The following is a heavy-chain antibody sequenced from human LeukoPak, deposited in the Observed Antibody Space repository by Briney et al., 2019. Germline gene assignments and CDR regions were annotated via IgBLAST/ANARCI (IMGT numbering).Heavy chain of an antibody. CDR2: ISYDGSNK. D-gene: IGHD5-18*01. J-gene: IGHJ4*02. V-gene: IGHV3-30*04. Sequence: PGRSLRLSCAASGFTFSSYAMHWVRQAPGKGQEGVAVISYDGSNKYYADSVKGRFTISRDNSKNTLYLQMNSLRAEDTAVYYCARSDTAMVTFDYWGQGTLVTVSS. CDR1: GFTFSSYA. CDR3: ARSDTAMVTFDY.